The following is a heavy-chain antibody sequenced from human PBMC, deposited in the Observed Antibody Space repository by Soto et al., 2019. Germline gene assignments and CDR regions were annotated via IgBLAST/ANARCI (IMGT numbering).Heavy chain of an antibody. CDR1: GFTFSSYA. CDR3: ARGGYYDTSGYYSTSYYFDY. CDR2: IWYDGSNK. J-gene: IGHJ4*02. V-gene: IGHV3-33*01. D-gene: IGHD3-22*01. Sequence: QVQLVESGGGVVQPGRSLRLSCDASGFTFSSYAMHWVRQAPGKGLEWVAVIWYDGSNKYYADSVKGRFTISRDTSKDTXYXXMNSLRAEDTSVYHCARGGYYDTSGYYSTSYYFDYWGQGTLVTVSS.